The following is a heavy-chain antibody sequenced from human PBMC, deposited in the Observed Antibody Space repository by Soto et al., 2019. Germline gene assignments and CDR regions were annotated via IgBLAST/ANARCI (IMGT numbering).Heavy chain of an antibody. CDR2: IIPILGIA. J-gene: IGHJ4*02. D-gene: IGHD6-13*01. CDR3: ASQWVAAGVDY. V-gene: IGHV1-69*02. CDR1: VCAISSDT. Sequence: GAPVNVSWKASVCAISSDTIGWVRKDPGQGLEWMGRIIPILGIANYAQKFQGRVTITADKSTSTAYMEMSSLRSEDIAVDYCASQWVAAGVDYWGQGTLVIVSS.